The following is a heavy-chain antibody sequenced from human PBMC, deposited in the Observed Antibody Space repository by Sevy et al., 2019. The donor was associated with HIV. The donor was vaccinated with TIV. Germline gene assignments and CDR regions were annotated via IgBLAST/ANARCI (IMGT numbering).Heavy chain of an antibody. Sequence: GGSLRLSCAASGFTFSSYGMHWVRQAPGKGLEWVAVIWYDGSNKYYADSVKGRFTISRDNSKNTLYLQMNSLRAEDTVVYYCARDPKGVGVTTFPRYWGQGTLVTVSS. V-gene: IGHV3-33*01. D-gene: IGHD4-17*01. CDR2: IWYDGSNK. J-gene: IGHJ4*02. CDR3: ARDPKGVGVTTFPRY. CDR1: GFTFSSYG.